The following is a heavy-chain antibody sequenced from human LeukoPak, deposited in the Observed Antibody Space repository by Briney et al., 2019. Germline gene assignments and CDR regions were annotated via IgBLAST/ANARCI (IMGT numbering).Heavy chain of an antibody. J-gene: IGHJ6*03. CDR1: CGSNCIFY. D-gene: IGHD6-19*01. V-gene: IGHV4-59*13. CDR2: IYYSGST. CDR3: ARDSVVGDYYYYMDV. Sequence: SETLSLTCTVSCGSNCIFYWRWPPQPPGKGLVGRVYIYYSGSTNYNPSLKSRVTISVDTSKNQFSLKLSSVTAADTAVYYCARDSVVGDYYYYMDVWGKGTTVTVSS.